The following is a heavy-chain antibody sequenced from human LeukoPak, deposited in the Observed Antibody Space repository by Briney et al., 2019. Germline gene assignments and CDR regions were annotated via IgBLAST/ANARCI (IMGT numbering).Heavy chain of an antibody. Sequence: GGSLRLSCAASGFXVNSNYISWVRQAPGEGLEWGSVISSGVTTYYADSVKGRFTISRDNSKNTLYLQMDSLSAEDTAVYYCARGGDIVGATRSAFDIWGQGTMVTVSS. CDR1: GFXVNSNY. CDR2: ISSGVTT. D-gene: IGHD1-26*01. V-gene: IGHV3-53*01. J-gene: IGHJ3*02. CDR3: ARGGDIVGATRSAFDI.